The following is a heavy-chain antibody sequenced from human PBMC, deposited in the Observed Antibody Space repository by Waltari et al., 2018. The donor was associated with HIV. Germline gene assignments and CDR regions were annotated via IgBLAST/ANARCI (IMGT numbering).Heavy chain of an antibody. Sequence: QVQLVQSGAEVKKPGASVKVSCKASGYPFTIYAMHWVRQAPGQGLEWMGWINAGNGNTKYSQKFQGRVTITRDTAASTAYMGLSSLRSEDTAVYYCARGWFRESPDYCDYWGQGTLVTVSS. V-gene: IGHV1-3*01. D-gene: IGHD3-10*01. J-gene: IGHJ4*02. CDR1: GYPFTIYA. CDR2: INAGNGNT. CDR3: ARGWFRESPDYCDY.